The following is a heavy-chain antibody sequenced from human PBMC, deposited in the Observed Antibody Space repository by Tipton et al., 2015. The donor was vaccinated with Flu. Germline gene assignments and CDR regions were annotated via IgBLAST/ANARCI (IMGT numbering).Heavy chain of an antibody. CDR3: ARDGAPAQMGVKTIFGEVTPYHYYFYDMDA. D-gene: IGHD3-3*01. CDR2: FIPLFNLA. CDR1: GGTFSNHA. Sequence: QMQLVQSGAEVKKPGSSVRVSCKASGGTFSNHAISWVRQAPGQGLEWMGGFIPLFNLAQYAQKFQGRVTIVADESTSTAYMELSSLTSEDTAVYYCARDGAPAQMGVKTIFGEVTPYHYYFYDMDAWGQGTTVTVSS. V-gene: IGHV1-69*01. J-gene: IGHJ6*02.